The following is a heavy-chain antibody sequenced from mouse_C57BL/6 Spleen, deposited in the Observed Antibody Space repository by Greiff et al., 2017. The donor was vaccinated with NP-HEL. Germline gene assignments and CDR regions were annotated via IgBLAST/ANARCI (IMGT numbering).Heavy chain of an antibody. Sequence: QVHVKQSGAELVRPGASVTLSCKASGYTFTDYEMHWVKQTPVHGLEWIGAIDPETGGTAYNQKFKGKAILTADKSSSTAYMELRSLTSEDSAVYYCTRVYGSSEGYFDVWGTGTTVTVSS. CDR3: TRVYGSSEGYFDV. CDR2: IDPETGGT. J-gene: IGHJ1*03. D-gene: IGHD1-1*01. V-gene: IGHV1-15*01. CDR1: GYTFTDYE.